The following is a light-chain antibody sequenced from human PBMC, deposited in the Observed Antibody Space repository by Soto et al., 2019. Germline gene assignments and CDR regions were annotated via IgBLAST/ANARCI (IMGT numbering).Light chain of an antibody. CDR2: DVS. CDR3: SSYAGNDNPYV. CDR1: SSDVGGYNY. J-gene: IGLJ1*01. Sequence: QSALTQPPSGSGSPGQSVTISCTGTSSDVGGYNYVSWYQQHPGKAPKVMIYDVSKRPSGVPDRFSGSKSGNTASLTVSVLQAEDEADYYCSSYAGNDNPYVFGTGTKVTVL. V-gene: IGLV2-8*01.